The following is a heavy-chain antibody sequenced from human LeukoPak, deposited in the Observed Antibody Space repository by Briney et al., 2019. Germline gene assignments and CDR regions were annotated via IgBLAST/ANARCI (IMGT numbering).Heavy chain of an antibody. Sequence: PSETLSLTCAVYGGPLSGYYWSWIRQPPGKGLDWIGEINHSGSTYYNPSLKSRVTISADTSKNQLSLKLSSVTAADTAVYYCARGSAGACLQHWGQGTLVTVSS. CDR3: ARGSAGACLQH. D-gene: IGHD6-13*01. CDR1: GGPLSGYY. V-gene: IGHV4-34*01. J-gene: IGHJ1*01. CDR2: INHSGST.